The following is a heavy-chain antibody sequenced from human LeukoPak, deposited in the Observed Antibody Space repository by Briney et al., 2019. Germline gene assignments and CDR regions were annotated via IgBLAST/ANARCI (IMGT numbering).Heavy chain of an antibody. CDR1: GFTFSSYA. J-gene: IGHJ4*02. CDR3: AKIRGNGKQLWQGGFDY. Sequence: PGRSLRLSCAASGFTFSSYAMHWVRQAPGKGLEWVAVISYDGSNKYYADSVKGRFTISRDNAKNSLYLQMNSLRAEDTAVYYCAKIRGNGKQLWQGGFDYWGQGTLVTVSS. CDR2: ISYDGSNK. V-gene: IGHV3-30-3*02. D-gene: IGHD5-18*01.